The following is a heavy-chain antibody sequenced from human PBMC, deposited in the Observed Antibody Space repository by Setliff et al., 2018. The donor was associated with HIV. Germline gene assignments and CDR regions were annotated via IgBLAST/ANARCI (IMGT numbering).Heavy chain of an antibody. CDR2: ISWDGSST. CDR1: GFAFDDYS. D-gene: IGHD3-16*01. J-gene: IGHJ2*01. V-gene: IGHV3-43*01. CDR3: ANFGSHYEKNF. Sequence: GESLKISCVASGFAFDDYSMHWVRQAPGKGLEWVSLISWDGSSTFYADSVKGRFTVSRDNSKNSLYLEMDSLTTEDTAFYRCANFGSHYEKNFWGRGTLVTVSS.